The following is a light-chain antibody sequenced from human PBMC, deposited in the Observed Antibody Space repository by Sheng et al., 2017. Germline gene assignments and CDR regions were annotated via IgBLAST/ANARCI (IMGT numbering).Light chain of an antibody. J-gene: IGKJ4*01. V-gene: IGKV3-15*01. CDR1: QSVARD. CDR2: GAS. CDR3: QHYDKWPLP. Sequence: EVVMTQSPATLSVSPGESATLSCRASQSVARDFAWYQQKPGQAPRLLIYGASTRAADIPARFSGSGSETEFTLTINSLRSEDIAVYYCQHYDKWPLPFGGGTKVEIK.